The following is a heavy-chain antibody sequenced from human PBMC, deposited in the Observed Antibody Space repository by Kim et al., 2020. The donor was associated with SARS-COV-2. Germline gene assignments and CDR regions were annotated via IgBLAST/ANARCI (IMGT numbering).Heavy chain of an antibody. CDR3: VRGTWGDINDY. CDR1: GDTSRKNG. V-gene: IGHV1-18*01. Sequence: ASVKVSCKTSGDTSRKNGFNWMRQAPGQGLGWMGWISTKDGDTNYALKFQDRVMMTTDSSTTTVYMELRSLKSDDTAVYYCVRGTWGDINDYWGQGTLVTVSS. J-gene: IGHJ4*02. CDR2: ISTKDGDT. D-gene: IGHD3-16*01.